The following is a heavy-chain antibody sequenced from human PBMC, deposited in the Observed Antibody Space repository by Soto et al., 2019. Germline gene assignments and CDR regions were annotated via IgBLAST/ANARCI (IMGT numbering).Heavy chain of an antibody. Sequence: GGSLRLSCAASGFTFSSYAMSWVRQAPGKGLEWVSAISGSGGGTYYADSVKGRFTISRDNSKNTLYLQMNSLRAEDTAVYYCAKSVWAWRSGMDVWGQGTTVTVSS. D-gene: IGHD3-16*01. CDR1: GFTFSSYA. CDR3: AKSVWAWRSGMDV. V-gene: IGHV3-23*01. J-gene: IGHJ6*02. CDR2: ISGSGGGT.